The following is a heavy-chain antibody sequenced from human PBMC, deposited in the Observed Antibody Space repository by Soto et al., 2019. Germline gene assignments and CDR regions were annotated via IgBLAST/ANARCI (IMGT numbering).Heavy chain of an antibody. D-gene: IGHD3-10*01. CDR2: IYYSGST. J-gene: IGHJ6*02. V-gene: IGHV4-59*01. CDR1: GGSISSYY. Sequence: PSETLSLTCTVSGGSISSYYWSWIRQPPGKGLEWIGYIYYSGSTNYNPSLKSRVTISVDTSKNQFSLKLSSVTAADTAVYYCARDPTMVRGVEDYYYYGMDVWGQGTTVTVSS. CDR3: ARDPTMVRGVEDYYYYGMDV.